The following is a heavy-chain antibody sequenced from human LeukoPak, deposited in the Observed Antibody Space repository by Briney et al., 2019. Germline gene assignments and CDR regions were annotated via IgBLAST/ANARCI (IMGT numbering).Heavy chain of an antibody. V-gene: IGHV1-3*01. CDR3: ARGGRTVVIRTLFDY. J-gene: IGHJ4*02. CDR2: INAGNGNT. D-gene: IGHD4-23*01. Sequence: ASVKVSFKASGYTFTSYAMHWVRQAPGQRLEWMGWINAGNGNTKYSQKFQGRVTITRDTSASTAYMELSSLRSEDTAVYYCARGGRTVVIRTLFDYWGQGTLVTVSS. CDR1: GYTFTSYA.